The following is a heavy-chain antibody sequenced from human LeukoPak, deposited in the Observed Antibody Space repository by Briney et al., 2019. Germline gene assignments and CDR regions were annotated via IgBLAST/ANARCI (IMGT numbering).Heavy chain of an antibody. Sequence: PSETLSLTCTVSGGSISSYYWSWIRQPPGKGLEWIGYIYYSGSTNYNPSLKSRVTISVDTSKNQFSLKLSSATAADTAVYYCARDDGTGGFDYWGQGTLVTVSS. V-gene: IGHV4-59*01. J-gene: IGHJ4*02. CDR1: GGSISSYY. CDR3: ARDDGTGGFDY. CDR2: IYYSGST. D-gene: IGHD7-27*01.